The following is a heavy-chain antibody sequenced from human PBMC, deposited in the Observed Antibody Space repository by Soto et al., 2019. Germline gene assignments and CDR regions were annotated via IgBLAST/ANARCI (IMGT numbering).Heavy chain of an antibody. CDR2: FDPEDGET. V-gene: IGHV1-24*01. D-gene: IGHD3-22*01. Sequence: ASVKVSCKVSGYTLTELSMHWVRQAPGKGLEWMGGFDPEDGETIYAQKFKGRVTMTEDTSTDTAYMELSSLRSEDTAVYYCATMLITYYYDSSEVNWFDPWGQGTLVTVSS. CDR3: ATMLITYYYDSSEVNWFDP. CDR1: GYTLTELS. J-gene: IGHJ5*02.